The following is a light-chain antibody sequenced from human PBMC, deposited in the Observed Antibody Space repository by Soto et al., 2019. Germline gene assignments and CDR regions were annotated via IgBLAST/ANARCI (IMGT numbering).Light chain of an antibody. V-gene: IGKV3-11*01. CDR3: QQRSNWQRFT. CDR2: DAS. J-gene: IGKJ3*01. CDR1: QSISTY. Sequence: EIVLTQSPATLSLPPGERATLSCRASQSISTYLAWYQQKPGQAPKLLIYDASNRATGIPARFSGSGSGTDFTLTISSLEPEDFAVYYCQQRSNWQRFTFGPGTKVDIK.